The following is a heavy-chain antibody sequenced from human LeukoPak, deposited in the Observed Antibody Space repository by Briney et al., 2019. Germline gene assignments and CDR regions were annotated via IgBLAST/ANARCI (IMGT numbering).Heavy chain of an antibody. CDR3: ARDSSGWYGDSFEN. CDR2: ISAYNGNT. J-gene: IGHJ3*02. D-gene: IGHD6-19*01. CDR1: GYTFTSYG. V-gene: IGHV1-18*01. Sequence: SVKVSCKASGYTFTSYGINWVRQAPGQGLEWMGWISAYNGNTNYTQKFQGRITMTTDTSTTTAYMELRRLRSDDTAVYYCARDSSGWYGDSFENWGQGTMVTVSS.